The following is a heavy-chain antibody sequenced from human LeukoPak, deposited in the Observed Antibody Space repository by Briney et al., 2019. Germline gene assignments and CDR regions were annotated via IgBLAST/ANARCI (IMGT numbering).Heavy chain of an antibody. CDR3: VRNGADIVVVPAAKKLYYFDY. V-gene: IGHV3-35*01. CDR2: VSWNGSRT. Sequence: GGSLRLSCAASGFTFSNSDVNWVHQAPGKGLEWVSGVSWNGSRTHYADSVKGRFIISRDNSRNTLYLQTNSLRAEDTAVYYCVRNGADIVVVPAAKKLYYFDYWGQGTLVTVSS. CDR1: GFTFSNSD. D-gene: IGHD2-2*01. J-gene: IGHJ4*02.